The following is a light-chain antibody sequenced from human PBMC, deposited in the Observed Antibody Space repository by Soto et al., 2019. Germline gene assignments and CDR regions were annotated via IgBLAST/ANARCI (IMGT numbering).Light chain of an antibody. CDR3: QQYNSYSVA. CDR1: QTISSG. J-gene: IGKJ1*01. V-gene: IGKV1-5*03. Sequence: MKHTSCTLFEYVKNRVTITCRASQTISSGLAWYQQKPGKAPKLLIYKASTLKSGVPSRFSGSGSGTEFTLTISSLQHDDFATYYCQQYNSYSVAFGQGTQV. CDR2: KAS.